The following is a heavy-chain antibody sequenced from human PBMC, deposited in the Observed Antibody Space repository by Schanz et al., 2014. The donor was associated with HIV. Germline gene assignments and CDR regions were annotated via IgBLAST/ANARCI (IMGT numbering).Heavy chain of an antibody. Sequence: EVRLLESGGGLVQPGGSLRLSCAASGFTFRQYGMSWVRQGPGKGLEWVSGVNWDGGITGYADSVKGRFTISRDNAKNSLYLQMNSLTTDDTALYYCAKGDDSSTSYSNYFDFWGQGALVTVSS. CDR2: VNWDGGIT. CDR1: GFTFRQYG. D-gene: IGHD3-22*01. J-gene: IGHJ4*02. V-gene: IGHV3-20*04. CDR3: AKGDDSSTSYSNYFDF.